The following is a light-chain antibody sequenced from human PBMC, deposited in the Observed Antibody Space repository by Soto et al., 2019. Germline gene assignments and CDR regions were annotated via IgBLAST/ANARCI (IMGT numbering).Light chain of an antibody. J-gene: IGLJ2*01. Sequence: QSALTQPASVSGSPGQSITISCTGTSSDLGGYNYVSWYQQHPGKAPKVMIYEVSNRPSGVSNRCSGSKSGNTASLTISGLQAEDEADYYCSSYTSSSTLVFGGGTKLTVL. CDR3: SSYTSSSTLV. CDR1: SSDLGGYNY. CDR2: EVS. V-gene: IGLV2-14*01.